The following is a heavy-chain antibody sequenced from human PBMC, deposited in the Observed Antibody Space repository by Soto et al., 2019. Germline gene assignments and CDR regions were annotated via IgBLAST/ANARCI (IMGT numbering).Heavy chain of an antibody. J-gene: IGHJ4*02. CDR2: INPQSGVT. CDR1: GYTFTGYY. D-gene: IGHD1-26*01. CDR3: ARYSGKYQGPIDY. V-gene: IGHV1-2*02. Sequence: DSVKVSCKASGYTFTGYYLHWVRQAPGQGLEWMGWINPQSGVTKSAQQFQGRVTMTRDTSITTAYMEVNSLRAEDTAVYFCARYSGKYQGPIDYWGQGTLVTVSS.